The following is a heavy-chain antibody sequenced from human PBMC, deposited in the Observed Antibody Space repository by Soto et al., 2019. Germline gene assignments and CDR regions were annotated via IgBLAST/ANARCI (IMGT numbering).Heavy chain of an antibody. CDR2: IWNDGIRK. CDR3: ARDDDNDANALDY. Sequence: GGSLRLSCAASGFTFSKFGMHRVRQAPGKGLEWVALIWNDGIRKVYVDSVKGRFTISRDNSKNTLDLQMNNLRDEDTAVYYCARDDDNDANALDYWGPGTLVTVSS. CDR1: GFTFSKFG. J-gene: IGHJ4*02. V-gene: IGHV3-33*01.